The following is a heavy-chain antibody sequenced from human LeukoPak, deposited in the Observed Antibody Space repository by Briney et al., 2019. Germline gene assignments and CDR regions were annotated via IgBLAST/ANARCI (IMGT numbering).Heavy chain of an antibody. Sequence: SETLSLTCAVYGGSFSTYYWSWIRQPPGKEPEWIGEINYSGSTNYNASLKSRVTISIDTSKNQFSLRLSSVTAADTAVYYCAPRGDIEHSYGYGKWFDPWGQGTRVTVSS. CDR3: APRGDIEHSYGYGKWFDP. V-gene: IGHV4-34*01. J-gene: IGHJ5*02. CDR2: INYSGST. D-gene: IGHD5-18*01. CDR1: GGSFSTYY.